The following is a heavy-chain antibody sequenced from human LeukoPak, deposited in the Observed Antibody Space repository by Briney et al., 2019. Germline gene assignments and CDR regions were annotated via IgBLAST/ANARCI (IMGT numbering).Heavy chain of an antibody. D-gene: IGHD3-10*01. CDR2: IYYSGST. J-gene: IGHJ4*02. Sequence: PSETLSLTCAVSSDSIGSNKWWTWVRQPPGKGLEWIGSIYYSGSTYYNPSLKSRVTISVDTSKNQFSLKLNSVTATDTAVYYCARHYGPWGQGTLVTVSS. CDR3: ARHYGP. CDR1: SDSIGSNKW. V-gene: IGHV4-39*01.